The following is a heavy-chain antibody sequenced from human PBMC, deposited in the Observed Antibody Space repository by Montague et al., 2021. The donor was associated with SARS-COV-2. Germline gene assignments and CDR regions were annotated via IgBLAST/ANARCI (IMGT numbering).Heavy chain of an antibody. J-gene: IGHJ4*02. CDR3: AKDLVGDFWSAFYSDYFDY. CDR1: GFTFNNYG. CDR2: ISKDGGNK. Sequence: SLRLSCAASGFTFNNYGMHWVRQAPGKELEWVAVISKDGGNKYYADSVKGRFSISRDNSKNTLYLQMNSLGAEDTAVYYCAKDLVGDFWSAFYSDYFDYWGQGTLVTVSS. D-gene: IGHD3-3*01. V-gene: IGHV3-30*18.